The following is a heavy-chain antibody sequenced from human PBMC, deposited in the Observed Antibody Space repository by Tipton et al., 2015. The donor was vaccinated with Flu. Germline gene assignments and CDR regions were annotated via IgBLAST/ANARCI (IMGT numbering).Heavy chain of an antibody. CDR3: ARQGQRLWSGTYYYYMDV. V-gene: IGHV5-51*01. J-gene: IGHJ6*03. D-gene: IGHD3-3*01. CDR2: IYPGDSDT. Sequence: QLVQSGAEVKKPGESLKISCKGSGYSFTSYWIGWVRQMPGKGLEWMGIIYPGDSDTRYSPSFQGQVTISADKSISTAYLQWSSLKASDTAMYYCARQGQRLWSGTYYYYMDVWGKGTTVTVSS. CDR1: GYSFTSYW.